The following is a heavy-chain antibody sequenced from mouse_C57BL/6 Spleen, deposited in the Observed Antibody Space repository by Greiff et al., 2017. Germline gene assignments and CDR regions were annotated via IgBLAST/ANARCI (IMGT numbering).Heavy chain of an antibody. CDR2: LDPSDSYT. D-gene: IGHD2-1*01. CDR1: GYTFTSYW. Sequence: QVQLQQPGAELVMPGASVKLSCKASGYTFTSYWMHWVKQRPGQGLEWIGELDPSDSYTNYNQKFKGKSTLTVDKSSSTAYMQLSSLTSEDSAVYYCARRDGNYFDYWGQGTTLTVSS. V-gene: IGHV1-69*01. J-gene: IGHJ2*01. CDR3: ARRDGNYFDY.